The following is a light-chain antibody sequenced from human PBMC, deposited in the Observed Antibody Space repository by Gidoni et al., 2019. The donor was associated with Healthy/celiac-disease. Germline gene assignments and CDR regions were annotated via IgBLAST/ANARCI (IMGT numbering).Light chain of an antibody. CDR1: QSVSSN. CDR2: GAS. CDR3: QQYSNSPT. J-gene: IGKJ1*01. Sequence: EIVMTQSPATLSVSPGESATLSCRASQSVSSNLAWYQQKPGQAPRLLNDGASTKAAGIPAMCSGRGSGTEFTLTISSLQAEDVAFYYCQQYSNSPTFGQGTKVEIK. V-gene: IGKV3-15*01.